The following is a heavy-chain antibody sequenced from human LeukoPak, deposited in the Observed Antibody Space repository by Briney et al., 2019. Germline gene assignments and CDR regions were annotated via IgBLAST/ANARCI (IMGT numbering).Heavy chain of an antibody. J-gene: IGHJ3*02. Sequence: SVKVSCTASGGTFSSYAISWVRQAPGQGLEWMGGIIPIFGTANYAQKFQGRVTITADKSTSTAYMELSSLRSEDTAVYYCATREGVVAATSDAFDIWGQGTMVTVSS. D-gene: IGHD2-15*01. CDR1: GGTFSSYA. V-gene: IGHV1-69*06. CDR2: IIPIFGTA. CDR3: ATREGVVAATSDAFDI.